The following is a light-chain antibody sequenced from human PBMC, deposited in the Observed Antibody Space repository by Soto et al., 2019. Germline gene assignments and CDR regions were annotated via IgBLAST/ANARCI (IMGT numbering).Light chain of an antibody. CDR2: GNS. CDR1: SSDVGGYNY. J-gene: IGLJ2*01. CDR3: QSYDSSLSVV. V-gene: IGLV1-40*01. Sequence: QSALTQPASVSGSPGQSITISCTGTSSDVGGYNYVSWYQQLPGTAPKLLIYGNSNRPSGVPDRFSGSKSGTSASLAITGLQAEDEADYYCQSYDSSLSVVFGGGTKVTVL.